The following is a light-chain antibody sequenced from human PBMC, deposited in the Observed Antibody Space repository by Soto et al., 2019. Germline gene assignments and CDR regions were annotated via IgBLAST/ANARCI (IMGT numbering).Light chain of an antibody. CDR1: QSISSY. CDR3: QKYNSAPLT. J-gene: IGKJ4*01. CDR2: AAS. V-gene: IGKV1-39*01. Sequence: DIQMTQSPSSLSASVGDRVTITCRASQSISSYLNWYQQKPGKVPKLLIYAASSLQSGVPSRFSGSGSGTDFTLTISSLQPEDVATYYCQKYNSAPLTFGGGNKVDIK.